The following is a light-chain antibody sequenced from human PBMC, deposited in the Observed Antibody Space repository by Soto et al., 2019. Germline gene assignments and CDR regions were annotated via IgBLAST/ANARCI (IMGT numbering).Light chain of an antibody. Sequence: DIVLTQSPGTLSLSPGERATLYCRASQSVSSNHLAWYQQKPGQAPRLLIDGGSSRATGIPVRFSGSGSETDLTLTITRLEPEDFAMDYCQQYSSSRTFGQGTKGEIK. CDR3: QQYSSSRT. J-gene: IGKJ1*01. V-gene: IGKV3-20*01. CDR2: GGS. CDR1: QSVSSNH.